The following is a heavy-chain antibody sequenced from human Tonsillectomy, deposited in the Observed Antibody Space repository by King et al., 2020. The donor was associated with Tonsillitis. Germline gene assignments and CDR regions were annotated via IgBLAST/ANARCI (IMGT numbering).Heavy chain of an antibody. D-gene: IGHD5-12*01. J-gene: IGHJ1*01. V-gene: IGHV3-33*01. Sequence: VQLVESGGGVVQPGRSLRLSCAASGFTFSSYGMHWVRQAPGKGLEWVAVIWYDGSEKYYADSVKGRFTVSRDNSKNTLFLQMNSQRAEDTAVYYCARWVASGYECWGQGTLVTVSS. CDR3: ARWVASGYEC. CDR1: GFTFSSYG. CDR2: IWYDGSEK.